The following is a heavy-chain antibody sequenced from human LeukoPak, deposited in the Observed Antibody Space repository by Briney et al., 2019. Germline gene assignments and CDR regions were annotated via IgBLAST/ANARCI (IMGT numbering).Heavy chain of an antibody. CDR1: GDSISSSNSY. CDR2: IYYSGNT. CDR3: ARGRSSMVRGYYYYYMDV. Sequence: SETLSLTCTVSGDSISSSNSYWGWIRQPPGKGLEWIGSIYYSGNTYYNASLKSRVTISVDTSKNQFSLKLSSVTAADTAVYYCARGRSSMVRGYYYYYMDVWGKGTTVTISS. D-gene: IGHD3-10*01. V-gene: IGHV4-39*07. J-gene: IGHJ6*03.